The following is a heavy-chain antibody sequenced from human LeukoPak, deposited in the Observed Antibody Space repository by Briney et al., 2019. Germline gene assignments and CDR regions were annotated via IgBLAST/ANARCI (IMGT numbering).Heavy chain of an antibody. CDR2: FYYSGSS. CDR3: ARDDNSGSFDY. D-gene: IGHD6-25*01. J-gene: IGHJ4*02. CDR1: GFTFSSYV. V-gene: IGHV4-59*01. Sequence: GSLRLSCAASGFTFSSYVMHWIRQPPGKGLEWIGYFYYSGSSNYNPSLKSRVTISVDTSKNQFSLKLSSVSAADTAVYYCARDDNSGSFDYWSQGTLVTVSS.